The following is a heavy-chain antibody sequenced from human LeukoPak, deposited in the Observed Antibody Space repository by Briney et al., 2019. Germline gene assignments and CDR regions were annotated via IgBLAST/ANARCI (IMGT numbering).Heavy chain of an antibody. CDR2: ISSGGSSI. V-gene: IGHV3-11*01. Sequence: PGGSLRLSCAASRFSFSDYYMSWIRQAPGKGLEWVSYISSGGSSIYYADSVKGRFTISRDDAKKSLYLQMNSLRAEDTAVYYCAHSSGWSYDYWGQGTLVTVSS. J-gene: IGHJ4*02. CDR1: RFSFSDYY. CDR3: AHSSGWSYDY. D-gene: IGHD6-19*01.